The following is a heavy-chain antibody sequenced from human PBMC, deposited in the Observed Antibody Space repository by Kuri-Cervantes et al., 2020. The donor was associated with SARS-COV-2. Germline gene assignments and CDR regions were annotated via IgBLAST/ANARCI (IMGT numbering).Heavy chain of an antibody. CDR3: AREERAAAGPGDY. D-gene: IGHD6-13*01. CDR2: ISSNGGST. CDR1: GFTFSSYA. V-gene: IGHV3-64*01. Sequence: GESLKISCAASGFTFSSYAMHWVRQAPGKGLEYVSAISSNGGSTYYANSVKGRFTISRDNSKNTLYLQMGSLRAEDMAVYYCAREERAAAGPGDYWGQGTLVTVSS. J-gene: IGHJ4*02.